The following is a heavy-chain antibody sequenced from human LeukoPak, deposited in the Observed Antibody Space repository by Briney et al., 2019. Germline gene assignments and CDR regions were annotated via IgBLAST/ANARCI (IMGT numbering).Heavy chain of an antibody. CDR2: ISSIISYI. CDR3: ARDPHLDILTGYYPTYFDY. Sequence: PGGSLRLSCAASGFTFSTYSMNWVRQAPGKGLEWVSSISSIISYIYYADSVKGRFTIPRDNAKNSLYLQMNSLRAEDTAVYYCARDPHLDILTGYYPTYFDYWGQGTLVTVSS. D-gene: IGHD3-9*01. V-gene: IGHV3-21*01. J-gene: IGHJ4*02. CDR1: GFTFSTYS.